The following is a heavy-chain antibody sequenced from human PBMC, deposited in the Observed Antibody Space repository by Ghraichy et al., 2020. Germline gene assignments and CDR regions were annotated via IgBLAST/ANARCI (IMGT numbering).Heavy chain of an antibody. CDR1: GGSFSGHG. D-gene: IGHD1-1*01. Sequence: SVKVSCTDSGGSFSGHGVTWVRQAPGQGLEWMGGIIPILAATSYAEKFQGRVTMTADGSTGTAYMELSGLTSDDTAVYYCARDEEVTTDYYALDVWGQGTTVIVSS. CDR2: IIPILAAT. J-gene: IGHJ6*02. V-gene: IGHV1-69*13. CDR3: ARDEEVTTDYYALDV.